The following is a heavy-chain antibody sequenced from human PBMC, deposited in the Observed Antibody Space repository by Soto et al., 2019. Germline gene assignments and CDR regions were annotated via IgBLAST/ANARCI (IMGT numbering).Heavy chain of an antibody. J-gene: IGHJ5*02. CDR3: ATSGLGGYYTNWFDP. V-gene: IGHV1-24*01. D-gene: IGHD3-3*01. CDR1: GYTLTELS. CDR2: FDPEDGET. Sequence: GASVKVSCKVSGYTLTELSMHWVRQAPGKGLEWMGGFDPEDGETIYAQKFQGRVTMTEDTSTDTAYMELSSLRSEGTAVYYCATSGLGGYYTNWFDPWGQGTLVTVSS.